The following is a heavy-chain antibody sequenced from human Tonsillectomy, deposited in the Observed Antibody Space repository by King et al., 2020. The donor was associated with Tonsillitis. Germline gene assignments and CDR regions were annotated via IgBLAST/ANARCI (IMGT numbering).Heavy chain of an antibody. J-gene: IGHJ4*02. CDR2: IYPDDSDA. Sequence: QLVQSGAEVKKPGESLKISCKVSGYNFTTYWIGWVRQMPGKGLEWLGIIYPDDSDASYSPSFHGQVSMSADKSILTAYLQWSSLKASDTAIFYCARGEGFDFDYWGQGTLVTVSS. D-gene: IGHD3-16*01. CDR3: ARGEGFDFDY. CDR1: GYNFTTYW. V-gene: IGHV5-51*01.